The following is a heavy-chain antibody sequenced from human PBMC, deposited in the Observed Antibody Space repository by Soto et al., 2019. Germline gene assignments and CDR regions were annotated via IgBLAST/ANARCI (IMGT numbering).Heavy chain of an antibody. CDR3: ARQGFGELHGLVDG. CDR1: GGPMNNYY. D-gene: IGHD3-10*01. V-gene: IGHV4-59*08. Sequence: QVQLQESGPGLVKPSETLSLTCTISGGPMNNYYCSWFRQPRGQGLEWIGYMGYNGFTRYNPSLRRRVAISLDTAKNQFSLNLSSVTAADTACYYCARQGFGELHGLVDGWGQGITVTVSS. J-gene: IGHJ6*02. CDR2: MGYNGFT.